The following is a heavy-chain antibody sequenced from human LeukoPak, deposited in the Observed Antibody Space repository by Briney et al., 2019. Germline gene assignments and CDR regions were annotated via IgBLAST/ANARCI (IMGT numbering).Heavy chain of an antibody. D-gene: IGHD1-26*01. CDR1: GYTFTGYY. V-gene: IGHV1-2*02. CDR3: ATDGGSGSYPRIFDY. Sequence: ASVKVSCKASGYTFTGYYMHWVRQAPGQGLEWMGWINPNSGGTNYAQKFQGRVTMTRDTSISTAYMELSSLRSEDTAVYYCATDGGSGSYPRIFDYWGQGTLVTVSS. J-gene: IGHJ4*02. CDR2: INPNSGGT.